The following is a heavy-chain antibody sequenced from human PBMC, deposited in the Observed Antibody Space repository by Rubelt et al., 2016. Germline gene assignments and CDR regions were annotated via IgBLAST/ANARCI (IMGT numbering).Heavy chain of an antibody. V-gene: IGHV3-73*01. J-gene: IGHJ6*02. CDR2: IRSKANSYAT. Sequence: GKGLEWVGRIRSKANSYATAYAASVEGRFTISRDDSKNTLYLQMNSLRAEDTAVYYCAKESSSSPDPYYYYGMDVWGQGTTVTVSS. D-gene: IGHD6-6*01. CDR3: AKESSSSPDPYYYYGMDV.